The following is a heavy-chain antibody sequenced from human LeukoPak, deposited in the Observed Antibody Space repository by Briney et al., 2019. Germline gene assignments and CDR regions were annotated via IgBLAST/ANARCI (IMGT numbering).Heavy chain of an antibody. V-gene: IGHV1-8*01. J-gene: IGHJ5*01. D-gene: IGHD2-2*02. CDR1: GYTFTSYD. CDR2: MNPNSGNT. Sequence: ASVKVSCKASGYTFTSYDINWVRQATGQGLEWMGWMNPNSGNTGYAQKFQGRVTMTRNTSISTAYMELSSLRSEDTAVYYCARVRSCSSTSCYTDDNWFDSWGQGTLVTVSS. CDR3: ARVRSCSSTSCYTDDNWFDS.